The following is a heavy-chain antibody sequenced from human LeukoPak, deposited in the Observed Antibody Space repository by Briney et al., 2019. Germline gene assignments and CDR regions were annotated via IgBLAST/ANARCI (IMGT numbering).Heavy chain of an antibody. D-gene: IGHD3-10*01. Sequence: ASVKVSCKASGYTFTGYSMHWVRQAPGQGLEWMGWINPNSGGTNYAQKFQGRVTMTRDTSISTAYMELSRLRSDDTAVYYCARGWSYYGSGSYYIDPHFDYWGQGTLVTVSS. V-gene: IGHV1-2*02. J-gene: IGHJ4*02. CDR2: INPNSGGT. CDR3: ARGWSYYGSGSYYIDPHFDY. CDR1: GYTFTGYS.